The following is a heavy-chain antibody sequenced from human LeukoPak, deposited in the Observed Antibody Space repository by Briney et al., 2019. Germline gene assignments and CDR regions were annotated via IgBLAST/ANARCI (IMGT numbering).Heavy chain of an antibody. CDR1: GGSVSSGSYY. Sequence: SETLSLTCTVSGGSVSSGSYYWSWIRQPPGKGLEWIGYIYYSGSTNYNPSLKSRVTISVDTSKNQFSLKLSSVTAADTAVYYCASGIAVAGRYWGQGTLVTVSS. D-gene: IGHD6-19*01. CDR2: IYYSGST. CDR3: ASGIAVAGRY. V-gene: IGHV4-61*01. J-gene: IGHJ4*02.